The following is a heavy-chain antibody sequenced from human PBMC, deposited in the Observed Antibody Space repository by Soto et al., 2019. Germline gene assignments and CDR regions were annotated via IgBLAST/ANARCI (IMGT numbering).Heavy chain of an antibody. CDR2: INPNTGGT. J-gene: IGHJ5*02. Sequence: ASVKVSCKASGYTFTGYDMHWVRQAPGQGLEWMGWINPNTGGTNYAQQFQGRVTMTRDTSFSTAYMELSRLRSDDTAFYYCAREWRTEYSTSDWSDPWGQGTLVTLSS. CDR3: AREWRTEYSTSDWSDP. D-gene: IGHD6-6*01. CDR1: GYTFTGYD. V-gene: IGHV1-2*02.